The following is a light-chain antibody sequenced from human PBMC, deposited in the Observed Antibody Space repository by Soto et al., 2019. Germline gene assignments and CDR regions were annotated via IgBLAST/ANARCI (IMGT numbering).Light chain of an antibody. V-gene: IGLV4-60*02. Sequence: QPVLTQSSSATASLGSSVKLTCTLSSGHSSYIIAWHQQQPEKAPRYLMKLEGSGSYNKGSGVPDRFSGSSSGADRYLTISHLQFEDEADYFCETWHSNTQVFGGGTKLTVL. CDR1: SGHSSYI. J-gene: IGLJ2*01. CDR3: ETWHSNTQV. CDR2: LEGSGSY.